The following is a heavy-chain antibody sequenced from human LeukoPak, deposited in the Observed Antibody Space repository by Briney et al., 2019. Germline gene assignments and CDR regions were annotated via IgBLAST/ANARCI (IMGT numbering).Heavy chain of an antibody. V-gene: IGHV4-59*01. D-gene: IGHD4-17*01. J-gene: IGHJ6*02. CDR3: ARDRGTVTTTYYYYGMDV. Sequence: PSETLSLTCTVSGGSISSYYWSWIRQPPGKGLEWIGYIYYSGSTNYNPSLKSRVTISVDTSKNQFSLKLSSVTAADTAVYYCARDRGTVTTTYYYYGMDVWGQGTTVTVSS. CDR2: IYYSGST. CDR1: GGSISSYY.